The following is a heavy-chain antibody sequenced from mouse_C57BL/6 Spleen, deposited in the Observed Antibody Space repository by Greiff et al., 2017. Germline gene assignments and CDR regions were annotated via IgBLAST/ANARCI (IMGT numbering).Heavy chain of an antibody. CDR1: GYAFTNYL. Sequence: VQLQQSGAELVRPGSSVKVSCKASGYAFTNYLIEWVKQSPGQGLEWIGVINPGSGGTNNNEKFKGKATLTEDKSSSTAYMQLSSLKSEDSAVYFCARWMGNPFAYWGQGTLVTVSA. J-gene: IGHJ3*01. CDR2: INPGSGGT. D-gene: IGHD2-1*01. V-gene: IGHV1-54*01. CDR3: ARWMGNPFAY.